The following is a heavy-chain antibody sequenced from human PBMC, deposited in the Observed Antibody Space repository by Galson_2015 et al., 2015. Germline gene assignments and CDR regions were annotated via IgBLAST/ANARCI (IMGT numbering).Heavy chain of an antibody. J-gene: IGHJ4*02. V-gene: IGHV1-2*04. Sequence: SCKASGYTFTGYYMHWVRQAPGQGLEWMGWINPNSGGTNYAQKFQGWVTMTRDTSISTAYMELSRLRSDDTAVYYCAISPGGGSYWLDYWGQGTLVTVSS. CDR3: AISPGGGSYWLDY. D-gene: IGHD1-26*01. CDR2: INPNSGGT. CDR1: GYTFTGYY.